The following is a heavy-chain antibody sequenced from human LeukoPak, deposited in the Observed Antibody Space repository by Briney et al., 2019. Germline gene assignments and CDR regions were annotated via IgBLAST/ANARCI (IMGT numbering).Heavy chain of an antibody. J-gene: IGHJ6*03. V-gene: IGHV1-8*03. Sequence: GASVKVSCKASGYTFTSYDINWVRQATGQGLEWVGWMNPNSGNTGYAQKFQGRVTITRNTSISTAYMELSSLRSEDTAVYYCARTYYDFWSGHYYYYYMDVWGKGTTVTVSS. D-gene: IGHD3-3*01. CDR3: ARTYYDFWSGHYYYYYMDV. CDR2: MNPNSGNT. CDR1: GYTFTSYD.